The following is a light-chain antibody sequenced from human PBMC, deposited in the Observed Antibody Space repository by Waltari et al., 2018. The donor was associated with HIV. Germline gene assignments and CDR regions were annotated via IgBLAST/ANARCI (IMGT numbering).Light chain of an antibody. CDR2: GAS. CDR3: QQAKSFPHT. CDR1: QSVSRNH. V-gene: IGKV3-20*01. Sequence: EIVLTQSPGTLSLSPGDRATLSCRASQSVSRNHLAWYQQKPGLSPRLLIYGASTRATGIPDRFSGSGSGTFFFLNISDLQPEDFATYYCQQAKSFPHTFGGGTRV. J-gene: IGKJ4*01.